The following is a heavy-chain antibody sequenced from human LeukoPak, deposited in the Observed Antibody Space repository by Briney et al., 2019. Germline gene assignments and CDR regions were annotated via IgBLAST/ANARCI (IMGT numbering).Heavy chain of an antibody. CDR3: ARDSITIFGVDHYGMDV. D-gene: IGHD3-3*01. CDR1: GYTFTSYG. Sequence: ASVKVSCKASGYTFTSYGISWVRQAPGQGLEWMGWISAYNGNTNYAQKLQGRVTMTTDTSASTAYVELRSLRSDDTAVYYCARDSITIFGVDHYGMDVWGQGTTVTVSS. V-gene: IGHV1-18*01. CDR2: ISAYNGNT. J-gene: IGHJ6*02.